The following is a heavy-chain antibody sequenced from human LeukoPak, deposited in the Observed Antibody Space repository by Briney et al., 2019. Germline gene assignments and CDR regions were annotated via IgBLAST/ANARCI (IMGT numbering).Heavy chain of an antibody. J-gene: IGHJ4*02. D-gene: IGHD6-19*01. Sequence: GGSLRLSCAASGFTFSSYWMSWVRQAPGKGLEWVSYISSSGSPIYYADSVKGRFTISRDNAKNSLYLQMNSLRAEDTAVYYSARGPSVGSGWSPDYWGQGTLVTVSS. CDR1: GFTFSSYW. CDR2: ISSSGSPI. CDR3: ARGPSVGSGWSPDY. V-gene: IGHV3-48*03.